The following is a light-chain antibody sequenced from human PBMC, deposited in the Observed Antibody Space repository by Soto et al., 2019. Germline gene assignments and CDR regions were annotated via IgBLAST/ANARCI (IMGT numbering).Light chain of an antibody. CDR1: QNINTY. J-gene: IGKJ3*01. CDR2: AAS. CDR3: QQSSTAPFT. Sequence: DIQMTQSPSSLSASVGDRVTITCRASQNINTYLNWYQQKPGKAPKLLIFAASSLQSGVPSRFSGSGSRTDFTLTISCLQPEDFATYYCQQSSTAPFTFGPGTKVDIK. V-gene: IGKV1-39*01.